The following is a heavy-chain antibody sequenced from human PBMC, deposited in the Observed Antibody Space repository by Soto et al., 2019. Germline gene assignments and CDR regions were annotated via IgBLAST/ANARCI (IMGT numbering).Heavy chain of an antibody. Sequence: ASGKVSCKVSGYTLTELSMHWVRQAPGKGLEWMGGFDPEDGETIYAQKFQGRVTMTEDTSTDTAYMELSSLRSEDTAVYYCATIRPITGSMDYWGQGALVTVSS. CDR2: FDPEDGET. J-gene: IGHJ4*02. CDR3: ATIRPITGSMDY. V-gene: IGHV1-24*01. D-gene: IGHD3-16*01. CDR1: GYTLTELS.